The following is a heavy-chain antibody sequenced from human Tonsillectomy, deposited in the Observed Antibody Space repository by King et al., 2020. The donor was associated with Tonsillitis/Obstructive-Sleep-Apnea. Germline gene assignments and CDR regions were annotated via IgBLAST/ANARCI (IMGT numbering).Heavy chain of an antibody. CDR1: GFTFSGNG. CDR2: ISINGGST. V-gene: IGHV3-64D*06. J-gene: IGHJ4*02. D-gene: IGHD6-6*01. CDR3: VKVFPSSSGKYYFDY. Sequence: VQLVESGGGLVQPGGSLRLSCSVSGFTFSGNGMHWVRQAPGKGLEYVSAISINGGSTYYADSVKGRFTISRDNSKNTLYLQMISLRTEDTAVYYCVKVFPSSSGKYYFDYWGQGTLVTVSS.